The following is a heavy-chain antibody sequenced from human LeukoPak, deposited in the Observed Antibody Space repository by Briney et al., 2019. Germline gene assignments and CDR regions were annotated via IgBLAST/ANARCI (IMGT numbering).Heavy chain of an antibody. Sequence: SETLSLTCTVSGGSISSSSYYWGWIRQPPGKGLEWIGSIYYSGSTYYNPSLKSRVTISVDTSKNQFSLKLSSVTAADTAVYYCGRSYYYDSSGYRIWRWADAFDIWGQGTMVTVSS. CDR1: GGSISSSSYY. V-gene: IGHV4-39*01. D-gene: IGHD3-22*01. CDR3: GRSYYYDSSGYRIWRWADAFDI. CDR2: IYYSGST. J-gene: IGHJ3*02.